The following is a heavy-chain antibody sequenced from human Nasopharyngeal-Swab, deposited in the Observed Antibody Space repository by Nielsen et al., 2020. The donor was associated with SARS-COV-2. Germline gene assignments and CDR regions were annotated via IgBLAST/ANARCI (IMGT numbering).Heavy chain of an antibody. J-gene: IGHJ4*02. CDR1: GFTFSSYS. CDR2: ISSSSSTI. V-gene: IGHV3-48*04. CDR3: AKDGACSGGSCYSVPYYFDY. Sequence: GESLKISCAASGFTFSSYSMNWVRQAPGQGLEWVSYISSSSSTIYYADSVKGRFTISRDNAKNSLYLQMNSLRAEDTAVYYCAKDGACSGGSCYSVPYYFDYWGQGTLVTVSS. D-gene: IGHD2-15*01.